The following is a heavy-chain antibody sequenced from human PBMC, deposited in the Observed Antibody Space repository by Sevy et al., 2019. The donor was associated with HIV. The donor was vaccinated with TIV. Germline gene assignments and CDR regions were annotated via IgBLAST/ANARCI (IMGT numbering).Heavy chain of an antibody. CDR2: IFPDDSDT. D-gene: IGHD3-22*01. CDR3: ATSRSGYFDGSGYYIY. CDR1: GYSFTSHW. V-gene: IGHV5-51*01. J-gene: IGHJ4*01. Sequence: GESLKISCQGSGYSFTSHWIAWVRQMPGKGLEWMGIIFPDDSDTRYSPSFQGQVTFSADKSIFPAYLQWSGLRASDTAIYYCATSRSGYFDGSGYYIYWGQGTQVTVSS.